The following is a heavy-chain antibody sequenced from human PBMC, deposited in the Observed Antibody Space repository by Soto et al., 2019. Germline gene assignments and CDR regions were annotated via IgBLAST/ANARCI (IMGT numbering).Heavy chain of an antibody. V-gene: IGHV3-53*01. CDR3: VRDRGGSYWLDP. CDR2: LYSGGTT. CDR1: GFSVSNSY. Sequence: EVQLVESGGGLVQPGWSLRISCVASGFSVSNSYMSWVRQAPGKGLEWVSILYSGGTTYYADSVKGRFTFSRDTSENTVFLQMNNLRVEDTAVYYCVRDRGGSYWLDPWGQGTLVTVSS. J-gene: IGHJ5*02. D-gene: IGHD2-15*01.